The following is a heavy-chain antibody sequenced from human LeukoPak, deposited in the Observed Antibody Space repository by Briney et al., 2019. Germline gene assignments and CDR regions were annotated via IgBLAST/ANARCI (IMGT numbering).Heavy chain of an antibody. CDR3: ARGDFYSSGWDYFDY. Sequence: SETLSLTCTVSGGSISSHYRSWIRQPPGKGLEWIGYIYYSGSANYNPSLKSRVTISVDTSKNQFSLKLSSVTAADTAVYYCARGDFYSSGWDYFDYWGQGTLVTVSS. J-gene: IGHJ4*02. CDR1: GGSISSHY. D-gene: IGHD6-19*01. V-gene: IGHV4-59*11. CDR2: IYYSGSA.